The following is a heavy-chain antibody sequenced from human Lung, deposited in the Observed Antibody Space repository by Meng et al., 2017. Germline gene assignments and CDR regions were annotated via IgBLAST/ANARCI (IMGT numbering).Heavy chain of an antibody. CDR1: GYNFPDYY. V-gene: IGHV1-2*06. CDR2: INPKSGDT. Sequence: ASVKVSCKPSGYNFPDYYIHWVRRAPGQGLEWMGRINPKSGDTHYAQKFQARVTMTGDTSINTVYMELSGLRSDDTAMYYCARDEDISAAGKLFGDYWGQGTLVTVSS. J-gene: IGHJ4*02. CDR3: ARDEDISAAGKLFGDY. D-gene: IGHD6-25*01.